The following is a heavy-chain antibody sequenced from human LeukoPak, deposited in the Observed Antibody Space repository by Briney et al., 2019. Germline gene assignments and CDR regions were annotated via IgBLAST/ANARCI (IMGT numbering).Heavy chain of an antibody. D-gene: IGHD3-3*01. Sequence: SETLSLTCAVYGGSFSGYYWSWIRQPPGKGLEWIGEINHSGSTNYNPSLKGRVTISVDTSKNQFSLKLSSVTAADTAVYYCARGNRDIYDFWSGYYKTKPNWFDPWGQGTLVTVSS. CDR3: ARGNRDIYDFWSGYYKTKPNWFDP. CDR2: INHSGST. CDR1: GGSFSGYY. V-gene: IGHV4-34*01. J-gene: IGHJ5*02.